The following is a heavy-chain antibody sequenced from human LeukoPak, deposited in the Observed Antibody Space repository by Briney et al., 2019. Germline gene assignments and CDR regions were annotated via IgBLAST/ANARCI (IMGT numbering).Heavy chain of an antibody. CDR1: GGSISSYY. Sequence: SETLSLTCTVSGGSISSYYWSWIRQPAGKGLEWIGRIYTSGSTNYNPSLKSRVTMSVDTSKNQFSLKLSSVTAADTAVYYCARYPPGYCSGGSCLGDAFDIWGQGTMVTVSS. D-gene: IGHD2-15*01. CDR2: IYTSGST. CDR3: ARYPPGYCSGGSCLGDAFDI. V-gene: IGHV4-4*07. J-gene: IGHJ3*02.